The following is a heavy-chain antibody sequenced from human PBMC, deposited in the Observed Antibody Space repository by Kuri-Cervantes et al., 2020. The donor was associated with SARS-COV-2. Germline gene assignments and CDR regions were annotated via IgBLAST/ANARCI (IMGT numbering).Heavy chain of an antibody. D-gene: IGHD6-6*01. V-gene: IGHV3-73*01. CDR3: AKRTSTGEYSIPSGPLDY. CDR2: IRSKANSYAT. J-gene: IGHJ4*02. Sequence: GESLKISCAASGFTFSGSAMHWVRQASGKGLEWVGRIRSKANSYATAYAASVKGRFTISRDNSKNTLYLQMNSLRAEDTAVYYCAKRTSTGEYSIPSGPLDYWGQGTLVTVSS. CDR1: GFTFSGSA.